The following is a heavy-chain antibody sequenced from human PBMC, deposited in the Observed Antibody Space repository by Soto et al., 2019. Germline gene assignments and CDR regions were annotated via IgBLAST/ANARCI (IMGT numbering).Heavy chain of an antibody. D-gene: IGHD2-21*01. J-gene: IGHJ4*02. Sequence: GESLKISCAASGFNLISYWMHWVRQAPGKGLVWVSRIKSDGSYTNYADSVKGRFTISRDNSKNTLYLQVNNLRPEDTAVYYCAKEYCGGHCSSDYFDYWGQGTLVTVSS. CDR1: GFNLISYW. CDR2: IKSDGSYT. CDR3: AKEYCGGHCSSDYFDY. V-gene: IGHV3-74*01.